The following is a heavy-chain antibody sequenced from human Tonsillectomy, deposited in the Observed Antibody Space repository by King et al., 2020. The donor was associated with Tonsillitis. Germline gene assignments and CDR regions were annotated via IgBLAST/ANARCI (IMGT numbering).Heavy chain of an antibody. CDR1: GGSFSGFY. Sequence: VQLQQWGAGLLKPSETLSLTCAVYGGSFSGFYWTWIRQPPGKGLEWIGEINHSGSTNYNPSLKSPVTISVETSKNQFSLKLRSLTASDTAVYYCARGKYDFWSGYPDYFDYWGQGTLVTVSS. V-gene: IGHV4-34*01. CDR3: ARGKYDFWSGYPDYFDY. CDR2: INHSGST. J-gene: IGHJ4*02. D-gene: IGHD3-3*01.